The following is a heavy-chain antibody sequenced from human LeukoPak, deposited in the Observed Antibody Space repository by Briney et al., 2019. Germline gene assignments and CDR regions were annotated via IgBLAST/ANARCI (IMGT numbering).Heavy chain of an antibody. V-gene: IGHV3-15*01. CDR1: GFTFSSYS. D-gene: IGHD3-22*01. Sequence: GGSLRLSCAASGFTFSSYSMNWVRQAPGKGLEWVGRIKSKTDGGTTDYAAPVKGRFTISRDDSKNTLYLQMNSLKTEDTAVYYCTTGTYYYDSRVPTTGDYWGQGTLVTVSS. CDR2: IKSKTDGGTT. J-gene: IGHJ4*02. CDR3: TTGTYYYDSRVPTTGDY.